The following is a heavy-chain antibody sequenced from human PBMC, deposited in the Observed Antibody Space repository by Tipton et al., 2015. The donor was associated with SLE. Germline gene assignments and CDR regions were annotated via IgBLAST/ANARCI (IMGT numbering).Heavy chain of an antibody. V-gene: IGHV3-48*01. CDR2: ISSSSSTI. D-gene: IGHD1-26*01. Sequence: QLVQSGGGLVQPGGSLRLSCAASGFTFSSYSMNWVRQAPGKGLEWVSYISSSSSTIYYADSVKGRFTISRDNAKNSLYLQMNSLRAEDTAVYYCARALVGAPPRWYYYMDVWGKGTTVTVSS. CDR1: GFTFSSYS. J-gene: IGHJ6*03. CDR3: ARALVGAPPRWYYYMDV.